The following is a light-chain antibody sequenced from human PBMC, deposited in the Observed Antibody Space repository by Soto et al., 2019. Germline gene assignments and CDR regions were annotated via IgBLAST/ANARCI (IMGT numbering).Light chain of an antibody. V-gene: IGLV2-14*01. CDR1: SSDVGAYGY. CDR2: EVS. Sequence: QSALTQPASVSGSPGQSITISCTGTSSDVGAYGYVSWYQQHPGKAPKLMIYEVSYRPSGVSNRFSGSKSGNAASLIISGLQAEDEADYYCSSYTTSSTVVFGGGTKLTVL. J-gene: IGLJ2*01. CDR3: SSYTTSSTVV.